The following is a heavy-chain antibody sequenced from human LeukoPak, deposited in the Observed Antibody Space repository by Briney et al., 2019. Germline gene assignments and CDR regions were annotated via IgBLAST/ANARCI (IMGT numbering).Heavy chain of an antibody. Sequence: PGGSLGLSCAASGFTISSSAMSWVRQAPGKGLEWVSAISNSGENTHYADSVKGRFTISRDNSKNTLYLQMNSLRAEDTAVYYCAKEYKFDPWGQGTLVTVSS. CDR2: ISNSGENT. D-gene: IGHD1-1*01. V-gene: IGHV3-23*01. CDR1: GFTISSSA. CDR3: AKEYKFDP. J-gene: IGHJ5*02.